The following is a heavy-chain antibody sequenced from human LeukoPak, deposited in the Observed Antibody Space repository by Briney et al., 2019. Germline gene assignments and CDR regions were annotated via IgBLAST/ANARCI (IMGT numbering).Heavy chain of an antibody. V-gene: IGHV3-33*06. CDR3: AKGPHHMDV. CDR1: GFTFSSYG. J-gene: IGHJ6*03. CDR2: IWYDGSNK. Sequence: GGSLRLSCAASGFTFSSYGMHWVRQAPGKGLGWVAVIWYDGSNKYYADSVKGRFTISRDNSKNTLYLQMNSLRAEDTAVYYCAKGPHHMDVWGKGTTVTVSS.